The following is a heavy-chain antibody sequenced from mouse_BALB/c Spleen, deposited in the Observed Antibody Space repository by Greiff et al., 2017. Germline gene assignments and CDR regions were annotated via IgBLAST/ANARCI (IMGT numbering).Heavy chain of an antibody. Sequence: EVMLVESGGGLVQPGGSLKLSCAASGFTFSSYGMSWVRQTPDKRLELVATINSNGGSTYYPDSVKGRFTISRDNAKNTLYLQMSSLKSEDTAMYYCARENYDYDLYAMDYWGQGTSVTVSS. J-gene: IGHJ4*01. D-gene: IGHD2-4*01. V-gene: IGHV5-6-3*01. CDR1: GFTFSSYG. CDR3: ARENYDYDLYAMDY. CDR2: INSNGGST.